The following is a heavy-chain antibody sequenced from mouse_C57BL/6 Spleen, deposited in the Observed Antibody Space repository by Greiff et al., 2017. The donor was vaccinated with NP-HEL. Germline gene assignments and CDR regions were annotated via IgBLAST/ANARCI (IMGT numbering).Heavy chain of an antibody. CDR2: ISSGGSYT. J-gene: IGHJ2*01. V-gene: IGHV5-6*01. D-gene: IGHD2-1*01. CDR3: ARHNGKGYYFDY. CDR1: GFTFSSYG. Sequence: EVQLVESGGDLVKPGGSLKLSCAASGFTFSSYGMSWVRQTPDKRLEWVATISSGGSYTYYPDSVKGRFTSSRDNAKNTLYLKMSSLKSEDTAMYYCARHNGKGYYFDYWGQGTTLTVSS.